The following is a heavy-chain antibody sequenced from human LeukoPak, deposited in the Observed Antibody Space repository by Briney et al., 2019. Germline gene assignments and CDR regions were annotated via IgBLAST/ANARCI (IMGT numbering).Heavy chain of an antibody. D-gene: IGHD6-19*01. CDR2: LGGTGGGT. V-gene: IGHV3-23*01. CDR1: GFTFKNYA. Sequence: GGSLRLSCAVSGFTFKNYAMTWVRQAPGKGLEWVSNLGGTGGGTSYADSVKGRFTISRDNSKNMLYLQMESLRGEDTAIYYCVKESHSSGWYYFDYWGQGALVTVSS. CDR3: VKESHSSGWYYFDY. J-gene: IGHJ4*02.